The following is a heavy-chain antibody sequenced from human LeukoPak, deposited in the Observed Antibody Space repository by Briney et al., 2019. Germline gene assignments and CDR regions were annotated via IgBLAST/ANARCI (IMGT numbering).Heavy chain of an antibody. J-gene: IGHJ4*02. V-gene: IGHV1-3*01. D-gene: IGHD3-10*01. CDR1: GYTFTSYY. Sequence: ASVKVSCKASGYTFTSYYMHWVRQAPGQRLEWMGWINAGNGNTKYSQKFQGRVTITRDTSASTAYMELSSLRSEDTAVYYCARLRGLWFGEFDYWGQGTLVTVSS. CDR2: INAGNGNT. CDR3: ARLRGLWFGEFDY.